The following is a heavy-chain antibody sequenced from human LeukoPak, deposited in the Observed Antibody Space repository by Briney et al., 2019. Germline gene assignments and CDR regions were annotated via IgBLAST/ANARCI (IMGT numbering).Heavy chain of an antibody. V-gene: IGHV4-4*09. CDR2: IYTSGST. CDR1: GGSISSYY. Sequence: SETLSLTCTVSGGSISSYYWSWIRQPPGKGLEWIGYIYTSGSTNYNPSLMSRVTISVDTSKNQFSLKLSSVTAADTAVYYCARDSQQLGIFDYWGQGTLVTVSS. J-gene: IGHJ4*02. CDR3: ARDSQQLGIFDY. D-gene: IGHD6-13*01.